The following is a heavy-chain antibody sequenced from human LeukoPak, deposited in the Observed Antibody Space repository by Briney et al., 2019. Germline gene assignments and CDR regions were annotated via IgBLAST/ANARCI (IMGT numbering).Heavy chain of an antibody. CDR2: IYYTGST. Sequence: SETLSLTCTVSGGSFSSYYWSWIRQPPGKGLEWIGYIYYTGSTNYNASLTSRVTISLDTSKNQFSLKLSSVTAADTAVYYCARAAYYYYYMDVWGKGTTVTVSS. CDR1: GGSFSSYY. CDR3: ARAAYYYYYMDV. J-gene: IGHJ6*03. V-gene: IGHV4-59*01.